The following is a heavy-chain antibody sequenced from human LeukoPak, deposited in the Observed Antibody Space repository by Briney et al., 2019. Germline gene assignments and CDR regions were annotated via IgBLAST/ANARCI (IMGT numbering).Heavy chain of an antibody. V-gene: IGHV4-34*01. CDR1: GVSFSGYY. J-gene: IGHJ4*02. CDR3: ARAPHYDFWSGYYTEDY. Sequence: SETLSLTCAVYGVSFSGYYWSWIRQPPGKGLEWIGEINHSGSTNYNPSLKSRVTISVDTSKNQFSLKLSSVTAADTAVYYCARAPHYDFWSGYYTEDYWGQGTLVTVSS. CDR2: INHSGST. D-gene: IGHD3-3*01.